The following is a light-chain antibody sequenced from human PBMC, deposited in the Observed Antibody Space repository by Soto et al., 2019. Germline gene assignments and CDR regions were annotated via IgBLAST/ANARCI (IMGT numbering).Light chain of an antibody. CDR2: GVT. V-gene: IGLV2-14*01. J-gene: IGLJ1*01. CDR1: GSDIGAYNY. CDR3: SSFAASYFNV. Sequence: QSVLTQPASVSGSPGQSITISCTGSGSDIGAYNYVSWYQQHPGKAPKLLIHGVTRRPSGVSSRFSASKSAYTASLTISGLQAEDEATYFCSSFAASYFNVFGPGTKVTV.